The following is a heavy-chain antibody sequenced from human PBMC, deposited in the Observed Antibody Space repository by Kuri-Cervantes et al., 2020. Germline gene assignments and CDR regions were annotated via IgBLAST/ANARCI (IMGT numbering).Heavy chain of an antibody. CDR1: GGSFSDYY. J-gene: IGHJ1*01. Sequence: SETLSLTCAVYGGSFSDYYWSWIRQTPGKGLEWIGEINHSGSTNYNPSLKSRVTISVDTSKNQFSLKLSSVTAADTAVYYCARPNKPIVVVPAARPSAEYFQHWGQGTLVTVSS. CDR3: ARPNKPIVVVPAARPSAEYFQH. D-gene: IGHD2-2*02. V-gene: IGHV4-34*01. CDR2: INHSGST.